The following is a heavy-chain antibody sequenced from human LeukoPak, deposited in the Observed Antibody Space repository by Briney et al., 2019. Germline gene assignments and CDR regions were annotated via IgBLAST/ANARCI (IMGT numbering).Heavy chain of an antibody. J-gene: IGHJ4*02. CDR2: IWYDGSNK. CDR3: AKGYYYDSSGYYYYFDY. Sequence: GGSLRLSCAASGFTFSSYGMHWVRQAPGEGLEWVAVIWYDGSNKYYADSVKGRFTISRDNSKNTLDLQMNSLRAEDTAVYYCAKGYYYDSSGYYYYFDYWGQGTLVTVSS. CDR1: GFTFSSYG. D-gene: IGHD3-22*01. V-gene: IGHV3-33*06.